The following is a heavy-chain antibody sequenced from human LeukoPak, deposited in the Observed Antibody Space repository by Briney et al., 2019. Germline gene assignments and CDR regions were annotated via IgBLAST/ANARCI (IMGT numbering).Heavy chain of an antibody. D-gene: IGHD3-3*01. CDR2: IYYSGSP. V-gene: IGHV4-59*01. Sequence: PSETLSPTCTVSGGSMSSYYWSWIRQPPGKGLEWIGYIYYSGSPNYNPSLKSRVTISVDTSKNQFSLKLSSVTAADTAVYYCARASYYDFWSAYYTGRVTAPYYFDYWGQGILVTVSS. CDR3: ARASYYDFWSAYYTGRVTAPYYFDY. CDR1: GGSMSSYY. J-gene: IGHJ4*02.